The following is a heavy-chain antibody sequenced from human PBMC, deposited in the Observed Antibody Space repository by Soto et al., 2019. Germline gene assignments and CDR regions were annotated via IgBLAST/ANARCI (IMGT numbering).Heavy chain of an antibody. J-gene: IGHJ6*02. CDR1: GFTFSSYG. Sequence: PGGSLRLSCAASGFTFSSYGMHWVRQAPGKGLEWVAVIWYDGSNKYYADSVKGRFTISRDNSKNTLYPQMNSLRAEDTAVYYCARMATVTTGSRYYYGMDVWSQGTTVTVSS. CDR2: IWYDGSNK. CDR3: ARMATVTTGSRYYYGMDV. V-gene: IGHV3-33*01. D-gene: IGHD4-17*01.